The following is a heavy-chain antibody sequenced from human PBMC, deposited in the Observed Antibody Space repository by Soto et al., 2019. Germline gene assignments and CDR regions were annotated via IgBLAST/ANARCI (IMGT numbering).Heavy chain of an antibody. J-gene: IGHJ4*02. V-gene: IGHV4-30-4*08. D-gene: IGHD5-12*01. Sequence: SETLSLTCTVSGGFISNGDYHWSWIRQPPGKGLEWIGYTYPSGSTYYNASLRSRVTISIDASKNQFSLKLNSVTAADTAVYYCAREGGYDSPHGRWGQGTLVTVSS. CDR2: TYPSGST. CDR1: GGFISNGDYH. CDR3: AREGGYDSPHGR.